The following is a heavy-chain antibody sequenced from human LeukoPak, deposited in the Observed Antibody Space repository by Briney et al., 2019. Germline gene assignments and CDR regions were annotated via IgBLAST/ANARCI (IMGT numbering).Heavy chain of an antibody. D-gene: IGHD4-11*01. Sequence: GGSLRLSCAASGFTVSSNYMSWVRQAPGKGLEWVSVIYSGGSTYYADSVKGRFTISGDNSKNTLYLQMNSLRAEDTAVYYCARGSKSPGSYYFDYWGQGTLVTVSS. V-gene: IGHV3-53*01. CDR3: ARGSKSPGSYYFDY. CDR2: IYSGGST. CDR1: GFTVSSNY. J-gene: IGHJ4*02.